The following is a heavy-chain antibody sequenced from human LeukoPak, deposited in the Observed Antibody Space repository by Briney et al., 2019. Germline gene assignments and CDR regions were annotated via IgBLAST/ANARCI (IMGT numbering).Heavy chain of an antibody. J-gene: IGHJ4*02. Sequence: GGSLRLSCAASGFTFSSYWMSWVRQAPGKGLEWVANIRKDGSEKYYVDSVKGRFTISRDNAKNSLYLQMNSLRAEDTAVYYCARDLYRIVVVPHYFDYWGQGTLVTVSS. CDR2: IRKDGSEK. CDR3: ARDLYRIVVVPHYFDY. CDR1: GFTFSSYW. D-gene: IGHD3-22*01. V-gene: IGHV3-7*01.